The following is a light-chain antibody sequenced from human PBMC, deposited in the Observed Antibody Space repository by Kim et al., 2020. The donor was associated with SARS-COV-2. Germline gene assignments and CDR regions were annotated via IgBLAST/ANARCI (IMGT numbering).Light chain of an antibody. J-gene: IGLJ2*01. V-gene: IGLV1-44*01. Sequence: QSVLTQPPSASGTPGQRVTISCSGSSSNIGSNTVNWYQQLPGTAPKLLIYSNNQRPSGVPDRFSGSKSGTSASLAISGLQSEDEADYYCAAWDDSLNGRVFGGGTHLTVL. CDR1: SSNIGSNT. CDR3: AAWDDSLNGRV. CDR2: SNN.